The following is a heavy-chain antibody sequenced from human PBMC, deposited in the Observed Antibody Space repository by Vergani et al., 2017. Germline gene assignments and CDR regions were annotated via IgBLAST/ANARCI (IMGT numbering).Heavy chain of an antibody. Sequence: QVQLVESGGGVVQPGRSLRLSCAASGFIFSNYGMHWVRQAPGKGLEWVAVIWYDESNKYYADSVKGRFNIYRDNSKNTLYLQMDSLRAEDTAVYYCAKISGEVHDWSWFDPWGQGTLVTVSS. J-gene: IGHJ5*02. CDR1: GFIFSNYG. CDR2: IWYDESNK. CDR3: AKISGEVHDWSWFDP. D-gene: IGHD3-10*01. V-gene: IGHV3-33*06.